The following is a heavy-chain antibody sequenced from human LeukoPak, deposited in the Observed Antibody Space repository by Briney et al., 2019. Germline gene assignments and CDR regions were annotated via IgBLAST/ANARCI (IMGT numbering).Heavy chain of an antibody. CDR3: ARVSSRRLLLEWLPSDYYYYYMDV. Sequence: SVKVSCKASGYTFTGYYMHWLRQAPGQGLEWTGGIIPIFGTANYAQKFQGRVTITADESTSTAYMELSSLRSEDTAVYYCARVSSRRLLLEWLPSDYYYYYMDVWGKGTTVTVSS. J-gene: IGHJ6*03. V-gene: IGHV1-69*13. CDR2: IIPIFGTA. CDR1: GYTFTGYY. D-gene: IGHD3-3*01.